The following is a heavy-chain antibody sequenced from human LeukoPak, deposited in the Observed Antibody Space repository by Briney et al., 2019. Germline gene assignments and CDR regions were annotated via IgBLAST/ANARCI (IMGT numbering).Heavy chain of an antibody. V-gene: IGHV3-23*01. J-gene: IGHJ4*02. CDR3: AKKGGTGTRFDY. CDR2: ISGSGTGT. CDR1: GFTFSSSA. D-gene: IGHD1-7*01. Sequence: GGSLRLSCAASGFTFSSSAMSWVRQAPGKGLYWVSAISGSGTGTYYADSVKGRFTISGDNSKNTLYLQMNSLRAEDTAVYYCAKKGGTGTRFDYWGQGTLVTVSS.